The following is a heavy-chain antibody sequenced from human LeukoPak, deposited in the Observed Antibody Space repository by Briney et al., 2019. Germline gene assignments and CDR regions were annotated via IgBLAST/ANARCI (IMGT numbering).Heavy chain of an antibody. CDR3: AKDRLFGDDAFDI. CDR1: GFTFSSYV. Sequence: GGSLRLSCAASGFTFSSYVMHWVRQAPGKGLEWVAIISYDGSNKYYADSVKGRFTISRDNSKNTLYLQMSSLRAEDTAVYYCAKDRLFGDDAFDIWGQGTMVTVSS. J-gene: IGHJ3*02. CDR2: ISYDGSNK. V-gene: IGHV3-30*18. D-gene: IGHD2-21*01.